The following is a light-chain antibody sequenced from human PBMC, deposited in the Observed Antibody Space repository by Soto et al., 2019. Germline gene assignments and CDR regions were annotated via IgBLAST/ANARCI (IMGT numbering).Light chain of an antibody. V-gene: IGLV2-14*01. J-gene: IGLJ1*01. CDR2: EVT. CDR3: NSYTTLSNRV. CDR1: SXDIGAYNY. Sequence: QSALTQPGSVSGSPGQSITISCTGTSXDIGAYNYVSWYQRHPGKAPKLLIYEVTNRPSGVSNRFSGSKSGNTASLTISGLQAEDEANYYCNSYTTLSNRVFGTGTKVTLL.